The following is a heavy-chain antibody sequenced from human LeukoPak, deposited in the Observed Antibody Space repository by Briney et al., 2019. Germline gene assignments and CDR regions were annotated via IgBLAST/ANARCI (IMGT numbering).Heavy chain of an antibody. V-gene: IGHV3-30*04. CDR2: ISYDGTNK. J-gene: IGHJ6*03. CDR3: ARGGAVSGAGYYYYMDV. CDR1: GFLFTSYA. D-gene: IGHD6-19*01. Sequence: GGSLRLSCEASGFLFTSYAMHWVRQAPGMGREWVAVISYDGTNKYYIDSVKGRFTISRDNSKNTLSLQMHSLRSEDTAVYYCARGGAVSGAGYYYYMDVWGKGSTVTVSS.